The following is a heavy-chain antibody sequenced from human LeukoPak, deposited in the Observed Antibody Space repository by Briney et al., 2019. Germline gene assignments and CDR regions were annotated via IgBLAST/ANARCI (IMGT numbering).Heavy chain of an antibody. CDR3: ATTYYYDSSGYYQPLPDWYFDL. J-gene: IGHJ2*01. CDR2: IYHSGST. Sequence: PSETLSLTCTVSGYSISSGYYWGWIRQPPGKGLEWIGSIYHSGSTYYNPSLKSRVTISVDTSKNQFSLKLSSVTAADTAVYYCATTYYYDSSGYYQPLPDWYFDLWGHGTLVTVSS. V-gene: IGHV4-38-2*02. D-gene: IGHD3-22*01. CDR1: GYSISSGYY.